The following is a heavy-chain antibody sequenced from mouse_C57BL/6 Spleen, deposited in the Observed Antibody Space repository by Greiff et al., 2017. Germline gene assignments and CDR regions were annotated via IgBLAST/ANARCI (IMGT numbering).Heavy chain of an antibody. D-gene: IGHD1-1*01. CDR2: IYPSDSET. V-gene: IGHV1-61*01. Sequence: QVQLQPPGAELVRPGSSVKLSCKASGYTFTSYWMDWVKQRPGQGLEWIGNIYPSDSETHYNQKFKDKATLTVDKSSSTAYMQLSSLTSEDSAVYYCARRTSGSSYPYAMDYWGQGTSVTVSS. J-gene: IGHJ4*01. CDR1: GYTFTSYW. CDR3: ARRTSGSSYPYAMDY.